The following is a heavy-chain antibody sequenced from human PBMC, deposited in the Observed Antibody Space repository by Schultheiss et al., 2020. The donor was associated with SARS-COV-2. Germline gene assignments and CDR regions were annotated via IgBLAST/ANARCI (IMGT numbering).Heavy chain of an antibody. CDR3: ARDLGIAVAGGMDV. Sequence: SETLSLTCTVSGGSISSSSYYWGWIRQPPGKGLEWIGYIYYSGSTYYNPSLKSRVTMSVDTSKNQFSLKLSSVTAADTAVYYCARDLGIAVAGGMDVWGQGTTVTVSS. D-gene: IGHD6-19*01. CDR1: GGSISSSSYY. CDR2: IYYSGST. J-gene: IGHJ6*02. V-gene: IGHV4-39*07.